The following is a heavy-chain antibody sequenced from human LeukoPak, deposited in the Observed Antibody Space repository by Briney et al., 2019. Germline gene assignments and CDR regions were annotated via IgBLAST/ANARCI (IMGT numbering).Heavy chain of an antibody. J-gene: IGHJ4*02. D-gene: IGHD3-9*01. CDR1: GFTFSSYW. CDR2: ISGRADRT. V-gene: IGHV3-23*01. Sequence: GGSLRLSCAASGFTFSSYWMSWVRLAPGKGPEWVPSISGRADRTYYADSVRGRFITSRDNAKNFLYLQMNSLRAEDTAVYYCARTYYDILTGYNPYFDYWGQGILVTVSS. CDR3: ARTYYDILTGYNPYFDY.